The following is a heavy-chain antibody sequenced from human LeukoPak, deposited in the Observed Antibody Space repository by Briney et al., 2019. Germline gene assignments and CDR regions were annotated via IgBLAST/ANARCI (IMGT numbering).Heavy chain of an antibody. CDR1: GGSISSGSYY. CDR3: ARGRIAAYRAVPYYMDV. Sequence: SQTLSLTCTVSGGSISSGSYYWSWIRQPAGKGLEWIGRIYTSGSTNYNPSLKSRVTISVDTSKNQFSLKLSSVTAADTAVYYCARGRIAAYRAVPYYMDVWGKGTTVTVSS. CDR2: IYTSGST. D-gene: IGHD6-13*01. J-gene: IGHJ6*03. V-gene: IGHV4-61*02.